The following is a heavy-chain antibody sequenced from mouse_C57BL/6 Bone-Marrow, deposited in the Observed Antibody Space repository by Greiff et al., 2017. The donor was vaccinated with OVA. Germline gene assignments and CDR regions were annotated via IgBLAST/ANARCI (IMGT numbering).Heavy chain of an antibody. J-gene: IGHJ3*01. CDR3: ARAPLYYYGSSYSWFAY. V-gene: IGHV14-2*01. D-gene: IGHD1-1*01. Sequence: VHVKQSGAELVKPGASVKLSCTASGFNIKDYYMHWVKQRTEQGLEWIGRIDPEDGETKYAPKFQGKATITADTSSNTAYLQLSSLTSEDTAVYYCARAPLYYYGSSYSWFAYWGQGTLVTVSA. CDR2: IDPEDGET. CDR1: GFNIKDYY.